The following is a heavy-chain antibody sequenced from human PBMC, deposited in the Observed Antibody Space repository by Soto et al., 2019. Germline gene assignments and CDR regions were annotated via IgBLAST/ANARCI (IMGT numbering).Heavy chain of an antibody. J-gene: IGHJ5*02. V-gene: IGHV1-69*13. Sequence: SVKVSCKASGCTFSSYAISWVRQAPGQGLEWMGGIIPIFGTANYAQKFQGRVTITADESTSTAYMELSSLRSEDTAVYYCARDLDYYDSSGYSNVYWFDPWGQGTLVTVSS. CDR2: IIPIFGTA. CDR3: ARDLDYYDSSGYSNVYWFDP. CDR1: GCTFSSYA. D-gene: IGHD3-22*01.